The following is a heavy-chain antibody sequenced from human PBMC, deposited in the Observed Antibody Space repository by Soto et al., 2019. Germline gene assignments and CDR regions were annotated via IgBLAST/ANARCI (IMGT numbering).Heavy chain of an antibody. J-gene: IGHJ4*02. CDR3: ATGSEQQLVCNY. Sequence: GASVKVSCKASGYTFTSYAMHWVRQAPGQRLEWMGWINAGNGNTKYSQKFQGRVTITRDTSASTAYMELSSLRSEDTAVYYCATGSEQQLVCNYWGQGTLVTVSS. V-gene: IGHV1-3*01. CDR1: GYTFTSYA. D-gene: IGHD6-13*01. CDR2: INAGNGNT.